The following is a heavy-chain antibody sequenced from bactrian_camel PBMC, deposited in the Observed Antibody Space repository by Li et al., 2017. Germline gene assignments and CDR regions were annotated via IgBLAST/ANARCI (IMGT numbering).Heavy chain of an antibody. D-gene: IGHD2*01. Sequence: HVQLVESGGGSVQAGGSLRLSCSYTRRPNYVTWFRQGPGNGREGVAGIYTGGGDGYYADAVKGRFTISHDNAKNTAYLQLNDLKTEDTAMYYCAKDHPPLRNYGGTYYAELRDFDYGGQGTQVTVS. CDR1: YTRRPNY. J-gene: IGHJ6*01. CDR3: AKDHPPLRNYGGTYYAELRDFDY. V-gene: IGHV3S1*01. CDR2: IYTGGGDG.